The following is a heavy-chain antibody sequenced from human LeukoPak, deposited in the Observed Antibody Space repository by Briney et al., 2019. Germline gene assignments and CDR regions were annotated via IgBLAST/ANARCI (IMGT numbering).Heavy chain of an antibody. CDR3: AKSSSYFLTYFDY. CDR1: GFSFSSYW. V-gene: IGHV3-7*01. J-gene: IGHJ4*02. Sequence: GGSLRLSCEGSGFSFSSYWMTWVRQLPGKGPEWVANIRQDESERYFADSVKGRFTISRDNAKKTLFLQMNNLRAEDTAVYYCAKSSSYFLTYFDYWGQGNLVTVSS. D-gene: IGHD3-22*01. CDR2: IRQDESER.